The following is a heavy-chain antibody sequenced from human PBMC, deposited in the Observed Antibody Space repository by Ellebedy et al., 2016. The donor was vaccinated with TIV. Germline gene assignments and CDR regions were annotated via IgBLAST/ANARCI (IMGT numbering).Heavy chain of an antibody. V-gene: IGHV4-39*01. CDR3: ARLRYASGSYEDHYYGMDV. CDR1: GGSISSSSSY. J-gene: IGHJ6*02. CDR2: IYNSGST. D-gene: IGHD3-10*01. Sequence: MPGGSLRLSCTVSGGSISSSSSYWGWIRQPPGKGLEWIGNIYNSGSTYYNPSLKSRVTISVDTSKNQFSLKLRSVTAADTALYYCARLRYASGSYEDHYYGMDVWGQGTTVTVSS.